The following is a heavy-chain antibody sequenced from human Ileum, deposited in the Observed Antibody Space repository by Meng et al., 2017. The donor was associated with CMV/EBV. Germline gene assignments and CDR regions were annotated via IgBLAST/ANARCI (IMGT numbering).Heavy chain of an antibody. D-gene: IGHD1-26*01. CDR1: GGTFSSYT. CDR2: LILMLGVT. CDR3: ALNGHSGRSH. V-gene: IGHV1-69*02. J-gene: IGHJ4*02. Sequence: SVKVSCKASGGTFSSYTVTWVRQAPGLGLEWMGRLILMLGVTNYAQKFQGRLTITADKSTTTAYMELSSLTSEDTAVYYCALNGHSGRSHWGQGTLVTVSS.